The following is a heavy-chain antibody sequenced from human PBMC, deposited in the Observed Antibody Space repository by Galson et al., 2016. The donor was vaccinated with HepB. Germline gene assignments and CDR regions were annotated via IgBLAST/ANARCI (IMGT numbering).Heavy chain of an antibody. CDR2: IHHSGSA. J-gene: IGHJ3*02. D-gene: IGHD2-2*01. CDR3: ARQAYCSRTSCLERDTDAFDI. CDR1: GGSISSSNW. Sequence: TLSLTCAVSGGSISSSNWWSWVRQPPGKGLEWIGEIHHSGSANYNPSLQSRVTMSVDPSKNQFSLKLSSVTAADTAVYYCARQAYCSRTSCLERDTDAFDIWGQGTMVTVSS. V-gene: IGHV4-4*02.